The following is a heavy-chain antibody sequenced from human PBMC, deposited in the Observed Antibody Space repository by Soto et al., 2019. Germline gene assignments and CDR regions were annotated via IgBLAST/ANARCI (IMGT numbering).Heavy chain of an antibody. CDR2: IYYSGST. CDR1: GYSISSSNW. CDR3: ARLYCSGGSCYLSYFDY. J-gene: IGHJ4*02. V-gene: IGHV4-28*01. Sequence: SETLSLTCAVSGYSISSSNWWGWIRQPPGKGLEWIGYIYYSGSTYYNPSLKSQVTMSVDTSKNQFSLKLSSVTAVDTAVYYCARLYCSGGSCYLSYFDYWGQGTLVTVSS. D-gene: IGHD2-15*01.